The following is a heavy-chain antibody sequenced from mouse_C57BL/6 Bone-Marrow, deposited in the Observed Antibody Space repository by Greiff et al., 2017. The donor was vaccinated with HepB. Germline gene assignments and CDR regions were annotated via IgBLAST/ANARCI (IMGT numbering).Heavy chain of an antibody. J-gene: IGHJ3*01. CDR1: GYTFTSYW. CDR3: ARWGVGGFAY. Sequence: QVQLQQPGAELVKPGASVKLSCKASGYTFTSYWMQWVKQRPGQGLEWIGEIDPSDSYTNYNQQFKGKATLTVDTSSSTAYMQLSSLTSEDSAVYYCARWGVGGFAYWGQGTLVTVSA. CDR2: IDPSDSYT. V-gene: IGHV1-50*01.